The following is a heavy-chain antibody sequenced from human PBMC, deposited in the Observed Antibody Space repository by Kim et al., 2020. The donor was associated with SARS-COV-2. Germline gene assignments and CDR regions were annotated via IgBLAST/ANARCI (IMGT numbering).Heavy chain of an antibody. V-gene: IGHV4-4*06. D-gene: IGHD1-1*01. J-gene: IGHJ3*02. CDR3: ARDMGTYERYRWGAFDI. Sequence: LKSRVTMSVDTAKNQFSLKLSSVTAADTAVYYCARDMGTYERYRWGAFDIWGQGTMVTVSS.